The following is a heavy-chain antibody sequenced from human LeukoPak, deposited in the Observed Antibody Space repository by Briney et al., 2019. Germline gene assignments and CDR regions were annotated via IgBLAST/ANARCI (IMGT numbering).Heavy chain of an antibody. Sequence: PGGSLRLSCAASGFTFSSYSMNWVRQAPGKGLEWVSYISSSSSTIYYADSVKGRFTISRDNAKNSLYLQMNSLRAEDTAVYYCARGGYYDSSGYPPRPFDPWGQGTLVTVSS. CDR2: ISSSSSTI. CDR1: GFTFSSYS. V-gene: IGHV3-48*01. D-gene: IGHD3-22*01. J-gene: IGHJ5*02. CDR3: ARGGYYDSSGYPPRPFDP.